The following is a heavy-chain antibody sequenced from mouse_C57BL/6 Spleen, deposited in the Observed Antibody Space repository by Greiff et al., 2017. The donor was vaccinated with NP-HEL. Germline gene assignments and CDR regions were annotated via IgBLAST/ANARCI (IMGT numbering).Heavy chain of an antibody. Sequence: EVMLVESGGDLVKPGGSLKLSCAASGFTFSSYGMSWVRQTPDKRLEWVATISSGGSYTYYPDSVKGRFTISRDNAKNTLYLQMSSLKSEDTAKYYCARQGPWDGFAYWGQGTMVTVSA. CDR1: GFTFSSYG. J-gene: IGHJ3*01. D-gene: IGHD4-1*01. CDR3: ARQGPWDGFAY. V-gene: IGHV5-6*02. CDR2: ISSGGSYT.